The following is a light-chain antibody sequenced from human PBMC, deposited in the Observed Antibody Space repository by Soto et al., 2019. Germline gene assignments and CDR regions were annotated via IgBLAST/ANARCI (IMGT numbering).Light chain of an antibody. CDR2: GAS. CDR3: QQYHNWPPFT. Sequence: EIVMTQSPATLSVSPGERATLSCRASQSVSGNLAWYQQKPGQAPRLLIYGASTRATGIPARFSGSWSGTEFNLTISSLQSEDFALYHCQQYHNWPPFTFGGGTKVEIK. J-gene: IGKJ4*01. V-gene: IGKV3D-15*01. CDR1: QSVSGN.